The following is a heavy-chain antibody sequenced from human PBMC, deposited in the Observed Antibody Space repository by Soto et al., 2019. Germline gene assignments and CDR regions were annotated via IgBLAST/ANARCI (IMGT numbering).Heavy chain of an antibody. D-gene: IGHD3-10*01. CDR3: ARRGRSGSYYNGLDP. CDR2: IYYSGSA. J-gene: IGHJ5*02. V-gene: IGHV4-39*01. CDR1: GGSIRSSSYY. Sequence: SETMSLTCTVSGGSIRSSSYYWGRIRQPPGRGLEWIGSIYYSGSAYYNPSPKSRVTISVDTSTNQFSLKLSSVTAADTAVYYCARRGRSGSYYNGLDPWGQGTLVTVSS.